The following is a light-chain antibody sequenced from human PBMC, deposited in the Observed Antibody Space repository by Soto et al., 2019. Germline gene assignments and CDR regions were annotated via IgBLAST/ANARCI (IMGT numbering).Light chain of an antibody. CDR3: AAWDGSLNGRV. CDR2: SND. Sequence: QSVLTQPPSASGTPGQRVTISCSGSSSNIGSNTINWYQQLPGTAPKLLIYSNDQRPSGVPDRFSCSKSGTSASLAISGLQSEDEADYYCAAWDGSLNGRVFGTGTKGTVL. V-gene: IGLV1-44*01. CDR1: SSNIGSNT. J-gene: IGLJ1*01.